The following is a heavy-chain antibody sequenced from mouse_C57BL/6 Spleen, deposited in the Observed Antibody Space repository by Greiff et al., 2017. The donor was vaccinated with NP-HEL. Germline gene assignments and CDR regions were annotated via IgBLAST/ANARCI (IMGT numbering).Heavy chain of an antibody. CDR2: IDPSDSYT. CDR3: ARGRRTYDGFDY. J-gene: IGHJ2*01. CDR1: GYTFTSYW. Sequence: QVQLQQPGAELVMPGASVKLSCKASGYTFTSYWMHWVKQRPGQGLEWIGEIDPSDSYTNYNQKFKGKSTLTVDKSSSTAYMQLSSLTSEDSAVYYCARGRRTYDGFDYWGQGTTLTVSS. V-gene: IGHV1-69*01. D-gene: IGHD1-1*01.